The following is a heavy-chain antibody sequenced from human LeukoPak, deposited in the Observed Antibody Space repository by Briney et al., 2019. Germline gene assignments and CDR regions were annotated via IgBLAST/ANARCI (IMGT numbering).Heavy chain of an antibody. D-gene: IGHD3-10*01. CDR1: GYTFTDYY. V-gene: IGHV1-2*02. J-gene: IGHJ6*03. CDR3: ARGVRGSRYYYMDV. CDR2: INPHSGGT. Sequence: AASVKVSCKASGYTFTDYYIHWVRQAPGQGLEWMGWINPHSGGTNYIQKFQGRVTMTRDTSLSTAYMELSSLRSEDTAVYYCARGVRGSRYYYMDVWGKGTTVTISS.